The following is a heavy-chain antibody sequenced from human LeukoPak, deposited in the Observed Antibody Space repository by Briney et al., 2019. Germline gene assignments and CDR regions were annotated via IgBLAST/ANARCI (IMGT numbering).Heavy chain of an antibody. Sequence: GGSLRLSCAASGFTFSSYAMSWVRQAPGKGLEWVSAISGSGGSTYYADSVKGRFTISRDNAKNSLYLQMNSLRAEDKAVYYCAREGLSDYYDSSGYYYPGYNWFDPWGQGTLVTVSS. D-gene: IGHD3-22*01. V-gene: IGHV3-23*01. J-gene: IGHJ5*02. CDR3: AREGLSDYYDSSGYYYPGYNWFDP. CDR1: GFTFSSYA. CDR2: ISGSGGST.